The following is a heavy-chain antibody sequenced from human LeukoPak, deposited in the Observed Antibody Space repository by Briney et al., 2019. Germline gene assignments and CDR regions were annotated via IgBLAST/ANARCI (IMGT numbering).Heavy chain of an antibody. V-gene: IGHV4-59*01. CDR2: IYYSGST. J-gene: IGHJ6*02. D-gene: IGHD3-9*01. CDR1: GVSISSYY. CDR3: ARDLANYDILTGTYYYYGMDV. Sequence: NPSETLSLTCTVSGVSISSYYWSWIRQPPGKGLEWIGYIYYSGSTNYNPSLKSRVTISVDTSKNQFSLKLSSVTAADTAVYYCARDLANYDILTGTYYYYGMDVWGQGTTVTVSS.